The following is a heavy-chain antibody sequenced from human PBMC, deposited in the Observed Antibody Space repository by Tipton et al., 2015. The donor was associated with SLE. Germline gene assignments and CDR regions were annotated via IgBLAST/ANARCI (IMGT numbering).Heavy chain of an antibody. J-gene: IGHJ4*02. Sequence: QSGAEVKEPGESLKISCKGSGYRFTSHWIAWVRQMPGKGLEWMGIIYPGDSDTRYSPSFQGQVTISVDKSINTAYLQWSSLQASDTAMYYCARHATEVTGGDYWGQGTLATVSS. CDR2: IYPGDSDT. CDR1: GYRFTSHW. CDR3: ARHATEVTGGDY. D-gene: IGHD2-8*02. V-gene: IGHV5-51*01.